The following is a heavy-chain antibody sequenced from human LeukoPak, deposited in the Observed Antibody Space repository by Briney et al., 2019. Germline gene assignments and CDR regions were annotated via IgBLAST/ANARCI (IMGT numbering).Heavy chain of an antibody. CDR2: SSSSGSTI. CDR1: GFTLSNYE. D-gene: IGHD4-23*01. CDR3: ARVGRMATVVRPLDY. J-gene: IGHJ4*02. Sequence: PGGSLRLSCAASGFTLSNYEMEWVRQAPGKGLEWVSYSSSSGSTIYYADSVKGRFPISRDNAKNSLYLEMNSLRAEDTAVYYCARVGRMATVVRPLDYWGQGTLVTVSS. V-gene: IGHV3-48*03.